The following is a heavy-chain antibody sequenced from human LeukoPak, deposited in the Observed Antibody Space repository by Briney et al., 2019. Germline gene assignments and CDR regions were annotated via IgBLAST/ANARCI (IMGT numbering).Heavy chain of an antibody. Sequence: PGGSLRLSCAASGVSFSTYAMNWVRQAPGEGLKWVSCITSDSAYIYYADSVKGRFTISRDNAKNSLYLQMNSLRAEDTAVYYCARSQFDYWGQGTLVTVSS. J-gene: IGHJ4*02. CDR3: ARSQFDY. V-gene: IGHV3-21*01. CDR1: GVSFSTYA. CDR2: ITSDSAYI.